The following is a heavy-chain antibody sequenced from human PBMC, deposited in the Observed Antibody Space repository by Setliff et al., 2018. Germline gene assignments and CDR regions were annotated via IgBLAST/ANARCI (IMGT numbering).Heavy chain of an antibody. CDR2: INHSGST. CDR3: ARASYDSSGYPSDY. CDR1: GGSFSTYY. V-gene: IGHV4-34*01. J-gene: IGHJ4*02. D-gene: IGHD3-22*01. Sequence: SETLSLTCAVYGGSFSTYYWIWIRQPPGKGLEWIGEINHSGSTNYTPSLKSRVTISVDTSKNQFSLKLSSVTAADTAVYYCARASYDSSGYPSDYWGQGTLVTVSS.